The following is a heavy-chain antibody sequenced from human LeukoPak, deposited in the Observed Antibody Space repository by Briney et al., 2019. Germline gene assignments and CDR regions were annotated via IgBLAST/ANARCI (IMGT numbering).Heavy chain of an antibody. CDR1: GGSISSGSYY. J-gene: IGHJ4*02. D-gene: IGHD1-26*01. Sequence: SETLSLTCTVSGGSISSGSYYWSWIRQPAGKGLEWIGRIYTSGSTNYNPSLKSRVTISVDTSKNQFSLKLSSVTAADTAVYYCARMGARGVRDDGPTGKYFDYWGQGTLVTVSS. V-gene: IGHV4-61*02. CDR3: ARMGARGVRDDGPTGKYFDY. CDR2: IYTSGST.